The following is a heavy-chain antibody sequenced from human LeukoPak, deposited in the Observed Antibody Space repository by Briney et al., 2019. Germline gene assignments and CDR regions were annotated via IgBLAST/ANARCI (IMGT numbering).Heavy chain of an antibody. Sequence: ASVKVSCKASGYTFTSYGISWVRQAPGQGLEWIGWISAYNGNTNYAQKLQGRVTMTTDTSTSTAYMELRSLRSDDTAVYYCARDWGEMATIEGVPADYWGQGTLVTVSS. D-gene: IGHD5-24*01. CDR3: ARDWGEMATIEGVPADY. CDR1: GYTFTSYG. J-gene: IGHJ4*02. V-gene: IGHV1-18*01. CDR2: ISAYNGNT.